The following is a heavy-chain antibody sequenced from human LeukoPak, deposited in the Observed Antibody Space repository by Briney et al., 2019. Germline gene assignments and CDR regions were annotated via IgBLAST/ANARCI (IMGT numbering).Heavy chain of an antibody. J-gene: IGHJ4*02. V-gene: IGHV3-7*01. CDR2: IKHDGSEK. D-gene: IGHD4-17*01. CDR1: GFTFSSYD. CDR3: AREGITVITYDY. Sequence: GRSPRLSCAASGFTFSSYDMHWVRQAPGKGLEWVANIKHDGSEKYYVDSVKGRFTISRDNAKNSLYLQMNSLRAEDTAVYYCAREGITVITYDYWGQGTLVTVSS.